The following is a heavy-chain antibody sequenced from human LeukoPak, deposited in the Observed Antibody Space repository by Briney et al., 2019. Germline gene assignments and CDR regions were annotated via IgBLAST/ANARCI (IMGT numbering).Heavy chain of an antibody. CDR1: GFTFGNYA. D-gene: IGHD1-26*01. J-gene: IGHJ3*02. Sequence: GGSLRLSCTASGFTFGNYAMSWVRQAPGKGLEWVGFIRSKAYGGTTEYSASVKGRFTITRDDAKRIAYLKMNRLKTEDTAVYYCTRDSRPYPSSGRYYPLSAFYIWGQGKMVTVSS. V-gene: IGHV3-49*04. CDR3: TRDSRPYPSSGRYYPLSAFYI. CDR2: IRSKAYGGTT.